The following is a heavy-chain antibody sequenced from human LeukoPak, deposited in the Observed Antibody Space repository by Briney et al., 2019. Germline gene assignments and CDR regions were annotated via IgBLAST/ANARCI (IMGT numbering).Heavy chain of an antibody. J-gene: IGHJ3*02. D-gene: IGHD5-12*01. CDR3: ARHLIVAISTPNDAFDI. CDR2: IYPGDSDT. V-gene: IGHV5-51*01. Sequence: GESLKISCKGSGYRFTSNWIGWVRQMPGKGLEWMGIIYPGDSDTRYSPSFQGQVIMSADKSISTAYLQWSSLKASDTAMYYCARHLIVAISTPNDAFDIWGQGTMVTVSS. CDR1: GYRFTSNW.